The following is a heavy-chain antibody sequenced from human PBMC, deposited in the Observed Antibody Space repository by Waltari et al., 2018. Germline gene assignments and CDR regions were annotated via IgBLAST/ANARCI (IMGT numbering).Heavy chain of an antibody. CDR2: INPNSGGT. CDR1: GYTFTGSY. CDR3: ARASGGSSIIGDY. V-gene: IGHV1-2*06. Sequence: QVQLVQSGAEVKKPEASVKVSCKASGYTFTGSYMHWVRQAPGQGLEWMGRINPNSGGTNYAQKFQGRVTMTRDTSISTAYMELSRLRSDDTAVYYCARASGGSSIIGDYWGQGTLVTVSS. J-gene: IGHJ4*02. D-gene: IGHD2-15*01.